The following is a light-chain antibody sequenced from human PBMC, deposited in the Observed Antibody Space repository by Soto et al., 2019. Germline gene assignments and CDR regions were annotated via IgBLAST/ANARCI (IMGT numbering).Light chain of an antibody. CDR2: KAS. Sequence: DIQMTQSPSALSASVGDRVTITCRASQSINSWLAWYQQKSGKAPKLLIYKASSLESGVPSRFSGSGSGTEFTLTISSLQPDDFATYYCQQYNSYSPWTFGQGTKVDIK. CDR3: QQYNSYSPWT. V-gene: IGKV1-5*03. CDR1: QSINSW. J-gene: IGKJ1*01.